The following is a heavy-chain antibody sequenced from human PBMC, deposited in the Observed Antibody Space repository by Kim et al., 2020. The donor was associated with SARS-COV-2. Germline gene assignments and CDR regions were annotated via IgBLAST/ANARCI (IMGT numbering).Heavy chain of an antibody. J-gene: IGHJ6*02. D-gene: IGHD3-22*01. CDR3: ARVFWSPQYYYDSSGYSVGGYYYYYGMDV. Sequence: GGSLRLSCAASGFTFSSYWMSWVRQAPGKGLEWVANIKQDGSEKYYVDSVKGRFTISRDNAKNSLYLQMNSLRAEDTAVYYCARVFWSPQYYYDSSGYSVGGYYYYYGMDVWGQGTTVTVSS. V-gene: IGHV3-7*01. CDR1: GFTFSSYW. CDR2: IKQDGSEK.